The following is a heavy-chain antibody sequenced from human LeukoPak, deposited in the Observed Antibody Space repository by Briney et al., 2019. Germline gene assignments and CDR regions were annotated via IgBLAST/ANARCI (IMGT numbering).Heavy chain of an antibody. Sequence: GGSPRLSCASSGFTFNHYGLHWGRQAPGRGLEWVALISYDGSNKYYADSVKGRFTISRDNSKNTLYLQMNSLRAEDTAVYYCAKPLYGSGSFYHLDVWGQGTTVTVSS. J-gene: IGHJ6*02. CDR1: GFTFNHYG. D-gene: IGHD3-10*01. CDR2: ISYDGSNK. V-gene: IGHV3-30*18. CDR3: AKPLYGSGSFYHLDV.